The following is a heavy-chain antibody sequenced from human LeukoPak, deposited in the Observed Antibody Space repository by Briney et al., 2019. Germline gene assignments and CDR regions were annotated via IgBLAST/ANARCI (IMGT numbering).Heavy chain of an antibody. CDR3: WVYGSGSPDAFDI. J-gene: IGHJ3*02. Sequence: GGSLRLSCAASGFTFSNAWMSWVRQAPGKGLDWVGRIKSKTDGGTTDYAAPVKGRFTISRDDSKNTLYLQMNSLKTEDTAVYYCWVYGSGSPDAFDIWGQGTMVTVSS. CDR1: GFTFSNAW. V-gene: IGHV3-15*01. CDR2: IKSKTDGGTT. D-gene: IGHD3-10*01.